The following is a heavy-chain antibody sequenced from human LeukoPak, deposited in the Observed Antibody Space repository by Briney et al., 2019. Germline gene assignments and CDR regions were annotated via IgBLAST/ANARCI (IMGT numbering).Heavy chain of an antibody. D-gene: IGHD4-23*01. J-gene: IGHJ5*02. V-gene: IGHV4-4*07. CDR1: GGSISSSY. CDR3: ARERWGNNRFDP. Sequence: TSETLSLTCTVSGGSISSSYWSWIRQPAGKGLQWIGRIYSTGSTNYHPSLKSRVTLSVDTSKNQFSLKLTSVTAADTAVYYCARERWGNNRFDPWGQGTLVSVSS. CDR2: IYSTGST.